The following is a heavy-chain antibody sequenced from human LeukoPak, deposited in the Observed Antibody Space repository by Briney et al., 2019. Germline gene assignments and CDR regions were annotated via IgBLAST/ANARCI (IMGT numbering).Heavy chain of an antibody. CDR2: INHSGST. J-gene: IGHJ4*02. CDR1: GGSFSGYY. D-gene: IGHD6-19*01. Sequence: PSETLSLTCAVYGGSFSGYYWSWIRQPPGKGLEWIGEINHSGSTNYNPSLKSRVTISVDTSKNQFSLKLSSVTAADTAVYYCARGHRYSSGWCVLDYWGQGTLVTVSS. V-gene: IGHV4-34*01. CDR3: ARGHRYSSGWCVLDY.